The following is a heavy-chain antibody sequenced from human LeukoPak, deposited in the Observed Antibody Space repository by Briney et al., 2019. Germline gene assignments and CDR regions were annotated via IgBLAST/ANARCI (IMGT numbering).Heavy chain of an antibody. CDR2: IKQDGREK. V-gene: IGHV3-7*03. CDR3: ARDGRRAKGYFNSLPPFDY. Sequence: PGGSLRLSCAASGFTFSSYWMSWVRQAPGKGLEWVANIKQDGREKYYVDSVKGRFTISRDNAKNSLYLQMNSLRAEDTAVYYCARDGRRAKGYFNSLPPFDYWGQGTLVTVSS. D-gene: IGHD3-9*01. CDR1: GFTFSSYW. J-gene: IGHJ4*02.